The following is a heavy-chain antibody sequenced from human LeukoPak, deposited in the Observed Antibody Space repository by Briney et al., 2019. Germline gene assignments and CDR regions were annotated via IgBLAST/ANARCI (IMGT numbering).Heavy chain of an antibody. CDR2: ISSSSSYI. V-gene: IGHV3-21*01. CDR3: ARDHQLTGRDY. CDR1: GFIFSNFW. D-gene: IGHD6-6*01. Sequence: GGSLRLSCTASGFIFSNFWMSWVRQAPGKGLEWVSSISSSSSYIYYADSVKGRFTISRDNAKNSLYLQMNSLRAEDTAVYYCARDHQLTGRDYWGQGTQVTVSS. J-gene: IGHJ4*02.